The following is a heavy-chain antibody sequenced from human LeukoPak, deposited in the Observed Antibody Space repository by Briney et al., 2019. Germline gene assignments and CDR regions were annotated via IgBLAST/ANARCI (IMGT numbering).Heavy chain of an antibody. Sequence: SETLSLTCTVSGGSISNSYYYWGWTRQPPGEALEWIGSIYYSGTTYYKPSLKSRVTISVDTSKNQFSLRLSSVTAADTAVYYCARDCGGYCDDAFDIWGQGTMVTVSS. CDR3: ARDCGGYCDDAFDI. V-gene: IGHV4-39*07. CDR2: IYYSGTT. J-gene: IGHJ3*02. D-gene: IGHD2-21*01. CDR1: GGSISNSYYY.